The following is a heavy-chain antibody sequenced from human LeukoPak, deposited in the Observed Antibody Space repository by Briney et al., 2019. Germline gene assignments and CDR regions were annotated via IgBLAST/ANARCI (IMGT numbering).Heavy chain of an antibody. V-gene: IGHV3-74*01. CDR3: ARGGVSGGFDY. D-gene: IGHD3-10*01. CDR2: INNDGSRT. Sequence: GGSLRLSCAASGFTLSNSWMFWVRQPPGKGLKYVSEINNDGSRTSYVDSVKGRFTISRDGAENTLFLQMNSLRAEDTAVYFCARGGVSGGFDYWGQGTLVTVSS. CDR1: GFTLSNSW. J-gene: IGHJ4*02.